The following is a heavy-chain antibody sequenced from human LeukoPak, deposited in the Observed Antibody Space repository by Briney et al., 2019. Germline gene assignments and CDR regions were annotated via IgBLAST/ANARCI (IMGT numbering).Heavy chain of an antibody. Sequence: GVSRRRSCGACGVICRSDTMGGGRQAQGKGLEGVSSVSSSSNYIWYAVSVKGRFTISRDNAKNSLYLQMNSLRAEDTAVYYCATGDMTIEYWGRGTLVTVSS. CDR3: ATGDMTIEY. CDR2: VSSSSNYI. CDR1: GVICRSDT. J-gene: IGHJ4*02. V-gene: IGHV3-21*01. D-gene: IGHD4/OR15-4a*01.